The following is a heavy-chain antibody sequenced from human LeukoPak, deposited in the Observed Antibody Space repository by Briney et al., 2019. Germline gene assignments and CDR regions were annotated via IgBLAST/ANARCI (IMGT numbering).Heavy chain of an antibody. Sequence: PSETLSLTCTVSGGSISSYYWSWIRQPPGKGLEWIGYIYYSGSTNYNPSLKSRVTISVDTSKNQFSLKLSFVTAADTAVYYCARWGTKTKSRLDAFDIWGQGTMVTVSS. J-gene: IGHJ3*02. CDR1: GGSISSYY. V-gene: IGHV4-59*08. CDR2: IYYSGST. D-gene: IGHD2-8*01. CDR3: ARWGTKTKSRLDAFDI.